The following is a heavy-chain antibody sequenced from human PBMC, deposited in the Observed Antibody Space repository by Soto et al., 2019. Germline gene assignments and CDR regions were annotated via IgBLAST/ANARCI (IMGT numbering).Heavy chain of an antibody. V-gene: IGHV4-59*01. J-gene: IGHJ4*02. CDR1: GGSISSYY. CDR2: IYYSGST. D-gene: IGHD4-4*01. CDR3: ARDGYSRGVDY. Sequence: SETLSLTCTVSGGSISSYYWSWIRQPPGKGLEWIGYIYYSGSTNYNPSLKSRVTISVDTSKNQFSLKLSSVTAADTAVYYCARDGYSRGVDYWGQGTLVTVSS.